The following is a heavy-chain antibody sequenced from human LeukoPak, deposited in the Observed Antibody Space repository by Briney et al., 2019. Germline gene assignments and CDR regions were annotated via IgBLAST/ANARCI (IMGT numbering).Heavy chain of an antibody. Sequence: SQTLSLTCTVSGGSISSGSYYWSWIRQPAGKGLEWIGRIYTSGSTNYNPSLKSRVTISVDTSKNQFSLKLSSVTAADTAVYYCARASYGSGPFDYWGQGTLVTVSS. V-gene: IGHV4-61*02. CDR3: ARASYGSGPFDY. J-gene: IGHJ4*02. D-gene: IGHD3-10*01. CDR2: IYTSGST. CDR1: GGSISSGSYY.